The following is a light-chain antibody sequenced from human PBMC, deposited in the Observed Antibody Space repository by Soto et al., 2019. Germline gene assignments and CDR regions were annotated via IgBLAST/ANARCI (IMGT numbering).Light chain of an antibody. V-gene: IGKV3-20*01. CDR3: QRQGT. J-gene: IGKJ4*01. CDR2: DTS. CDR1: QSVGRRY. Sequence: IVLTQSPGTLSLSPGERATLSCRASQSVGRRYLAWYQQKPGQAPRLLIYDTSDRASDIPDRFSGSGSGTDFTLTISRLVPEDFAVYYCQRQGTFGGGTKVEIK.